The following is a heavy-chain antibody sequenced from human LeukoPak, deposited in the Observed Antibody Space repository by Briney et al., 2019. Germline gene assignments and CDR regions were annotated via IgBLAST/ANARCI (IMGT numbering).Heavy chain of an antibody. Sequence: TGGSLRLSCAASGFTFSGSAMHWVRQASGKGLEWVGRIKSRATNYATAYAASVKGRFTISRDDSKNTTYLQMNSLKTEDTAVYYCTRLGMAVAGYAFDTWGQGTLVTVSS. CDR1: GFTFSGSA. D-gene: IGHD6-19*01. CDR2: IKSRATNYAT. CDR3: TRLGMAVAGYAFDT. J-gene: IGHJ3*02. V-gene: IGHV3-73*01.